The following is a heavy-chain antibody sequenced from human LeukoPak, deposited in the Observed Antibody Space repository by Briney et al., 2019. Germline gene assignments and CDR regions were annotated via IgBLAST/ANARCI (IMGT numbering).Heavy chain of an antibody. D-gene: IGHD5-12*01. CDR2: ISGSGGST. CDR1: GFTFSSYA. V-gene: IGHV3-23*01. J-gene: IGHJ4*02. CDR3: AKPTSSGYDFFVY. Sequence: PGGSLRLSCAASGFTFSSYAMSWVRQAPGKGLEWVSAISGSGGSTYYADSVKGRFTISRDNSKNTLYLQMNSLGAEDTAVYYCAKPTSSGYDFFVYWGQGTLVTVSS.